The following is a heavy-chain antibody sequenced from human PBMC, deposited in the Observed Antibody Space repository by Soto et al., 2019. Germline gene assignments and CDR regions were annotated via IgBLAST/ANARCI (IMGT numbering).Heavy chain of an antibody. CDR2: ISGSGGST. V-gene: IGHV3-23*01. CDR1: GFTFSSYA. Sequence: GGSLRLSCAASGFTFSSYAMSWVRQAPGKGLEWVSAISGSGGSTYYADSVKGRFTISRDNSKNTLYLQMNSLRAEDTAVYYCAKDRSSGGIRTGYYYYGMDVWGQGTTVTVSS. D-gene: IGHD6-19*01. CDR3: AKDRSSGGIRTGYYYYGMDV. J-gene: IGHJ6*02.